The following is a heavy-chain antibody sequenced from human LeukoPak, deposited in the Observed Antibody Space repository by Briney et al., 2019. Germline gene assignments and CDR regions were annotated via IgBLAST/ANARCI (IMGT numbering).Heavy chain of an antibody. CDR3: ARTAIVARAFDI. CDR2: IYYSGST. Sequence: SETLSLTCTVSGGSISSYYWSWIRQPPGKGREWIGYIYYSGSTNYNPSLKSRGTISVDTSKNQFSLKLRSVTAADTAVYYCARTAIVARAFDIWGQGTMVTVSS. CDR1: GGSISSYY. V-gene: IGHV4-59*01. J-gene: IGHJ3*02. D-gene: IGHD3-22*01.